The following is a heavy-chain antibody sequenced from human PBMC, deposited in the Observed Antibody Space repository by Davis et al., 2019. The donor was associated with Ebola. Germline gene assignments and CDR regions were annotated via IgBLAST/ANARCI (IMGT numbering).Heavy chain of an antibody. D-gene: IGHD5-12*01. CDR1: WDDLPFSSRG. Sequence: HSQTPSLPFSIPWDDLPFSSRGLNWLRQSQSRGLERLGQTYYYRFQSYNDYAESVKSRIAINPDTSKDQLSLHLNYVTPEDTAVYDCSRGWLRTAFDYWGQGTLVTVSS. V-gene: IGHV6-1*01. CDR2: TYYYRFQSYN. J-gene: IGHJ4*02. CDR3: SRGWLRTAFDY.